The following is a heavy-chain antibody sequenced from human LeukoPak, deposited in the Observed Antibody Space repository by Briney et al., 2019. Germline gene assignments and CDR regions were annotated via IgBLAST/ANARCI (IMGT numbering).Heavy chain of an antibody. J-gene: IGHJ4*02. CDR3: ARDSGERGSGSYLIAY. CDR1: GYTFTGYY. CDR2: SSPNSGDT. V-gene: IGHV1-2*02. Sequence: ASVKVSCKASGYTFTGYYIHWVRQAPGQGLEWMGWSSPNSGDTNYAQKFQGRVTMTRDTSISTAYMELSRLRSDDTAVYYCARDSGERGSGSYLIAYWGQGTLVTVSS. D-gene: IGHD3-10*01.